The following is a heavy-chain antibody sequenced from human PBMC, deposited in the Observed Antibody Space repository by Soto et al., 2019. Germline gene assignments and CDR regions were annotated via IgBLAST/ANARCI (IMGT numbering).Heavy chain of an antibody. CDR3: AKGYSYSSGWYPYYYYYGMDV. CDR1: GFTFSSYG. V-gene: IGHV3-30*18. J-gene: IGHJ6*02. D-gene: IGHD6-19*01. CDR2: ISYDGSNK. Sequence: GWSLRLSCAASGFTFSSYGMHWVRQAPGKGLEWVAVISYDGSNKYYADSVKGRFTISRDNSKNTLYLQMNSLRAEDTAVYYCAKGYSYSSGWYPYYYYYGMDVWGQGTTVTVSS.